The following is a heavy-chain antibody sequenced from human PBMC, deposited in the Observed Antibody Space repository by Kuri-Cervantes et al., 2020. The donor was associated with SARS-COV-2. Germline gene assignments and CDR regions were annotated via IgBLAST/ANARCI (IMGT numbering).Heavy chain of an antibody. Sequence: GESLKISCKGSGYSFTSYWIGWVRQMPGKGLEWMGIIYPGDSDTRYSPSFQGQVTISAGKSISTAYLQWSSLKASDTAMYYCARHRGSGYDPQDNWFDPWGQGTLVTVSS. D-gene: IGHD5-12*01. V-gene: IGHV5-51*01. CDR1: GYSFTSYW. CDR3: ARHRGSGYDPQDNWFDP. CDR2: IYPGDSDT. J-gene: IGHJ5*02.